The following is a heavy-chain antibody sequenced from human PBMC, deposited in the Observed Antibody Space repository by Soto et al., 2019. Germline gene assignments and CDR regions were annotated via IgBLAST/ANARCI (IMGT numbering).Heavy chain of an antibody. CDR1: GYTFTSYG. J-gene: IGHJ6*02. D-gene: IGHD3-3*01. CDR2: ISAYNGNT. CDR3: AWSGYPDMDYYYGMDV. V-gene: IGHV1-18*01. Sequence: ASVKVSCKASGYTFTSYGISWVRQAPGQGLEWMGWISAYNGNTNYAQKLQGRVTMTTDTSTSTAYMELRSLRSDDTAVYYCAWSGYPDMDYYYGMDVWGQGTTVTVSS.